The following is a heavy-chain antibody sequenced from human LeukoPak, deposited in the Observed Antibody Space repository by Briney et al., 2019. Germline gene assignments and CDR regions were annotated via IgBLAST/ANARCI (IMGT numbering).Heavy chain of an antibody. CDR3: ARRSSGYYYGRGNYFDY. J-gene: IGHJ4*02. D-gene: IGHD3-22*01. V-gene: IGHV4-34*01. CDR1: GGSFSGYY. Sequence: PSETLSLTCAVYGGSFSGYYWSWIRQPPGKGLEWIGEINHSGSTNYNPSLKSRVTISVDTSKNQFSLKLSSVTAADTAVYYCARRSSGYYYGRGNYFDYWGQGTLVTVSS. CDR2: INHSGST.